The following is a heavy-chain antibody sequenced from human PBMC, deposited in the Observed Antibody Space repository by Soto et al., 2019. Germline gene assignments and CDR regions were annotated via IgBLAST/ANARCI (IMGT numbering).Heavy chain of an antibody. CDR1: GFTFSSYS. V-gene: IGHV3-21*01. CDR3: ASLGLWFGNNWCDP. D-gene: IGHD3-10*01. J-gene: IGHJ5*02. CDR2: ISSSSSYI. Sequence: EVQLVESGGGLVKPGGSLRLSCAASGFTFSSYSMNWVRQAPGKGLEWVSAISSSSSYIYYADSVKGRFTISRDNAKNSLYLQMNSLRAEDTAVYYCASLGLWFGNNWCDPRGQGTLGTVSS.